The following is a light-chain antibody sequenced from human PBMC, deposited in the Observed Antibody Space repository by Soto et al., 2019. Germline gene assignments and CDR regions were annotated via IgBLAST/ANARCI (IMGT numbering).Light chain of an antibody. CDR3: QQHYTYWWT. J-gene: IGKJ1*01. V-gene: IGKV3D-7*01. CDR1: QTVSSNY. CDR2: GAS. Sequence: EIILTQSPDTLSLSPGERATLSFRASQTVSSNYLAWCQQRPGQAPRLLIYGASTRAPDIPDRFSGSGSGTDFTLTISGLQPEDFATYYCQQHYTYWWTFGQGTKVHIK.